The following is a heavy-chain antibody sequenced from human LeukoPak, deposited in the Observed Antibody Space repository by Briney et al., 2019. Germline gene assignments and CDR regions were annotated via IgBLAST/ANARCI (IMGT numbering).Heavy chain of an antibody. CDR3: AADPFYYYDSSGYSAPVDY. D-gene: IGHD3-22*01. J-gene: IGHJ4*02. Sequence: SGGSLRLSCAASGFTFSSYAMSWVRQAPGKGLEWVSAISGSGGSTYYADSVKGRFTISRDNSKNTLYLQMNSLRAEDTAVYYCAADPFYYYDSSGYSAPVDYWGQGTLVTVSS. V-gene: IGHV3-23*01. CDR2: ISGSGGST. CDR1: GFTFSSYA.